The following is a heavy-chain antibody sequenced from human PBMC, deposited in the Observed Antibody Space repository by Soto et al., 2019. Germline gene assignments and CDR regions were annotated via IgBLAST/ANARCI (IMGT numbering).Heavy chain of an antibody. CDR3: PSPVEGTDY. D-gene: IGHD6-19*01. J-gene: IGHJ4*02. V-gene: IGHV3-21*01. CDR2: ISSSSSYI. Sequence: GGSLRLSCAASGFTFSKYSMNWVRQAPGKGLEWVSSISSSSSYIYYADSVKGRFTISRDNAKNSLYLELSSLRVEDTAVYYCPSPVEGTDYWGQATLVTVSS. CDR1: GFTFSKYS.